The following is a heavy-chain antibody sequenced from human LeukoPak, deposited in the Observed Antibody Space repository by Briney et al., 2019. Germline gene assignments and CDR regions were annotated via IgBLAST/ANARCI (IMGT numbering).Heavy chain of an antibody. V-gene: IGHV3-30*02. CDR3: AKDNLYGLWPLDY. J-gene: IGHJ4*02. D-gene: IGHD5-18*01. Sequence: GGPLRLSCAASGFTFSSYGMHWVRQAPGKGLEWVAFIRYDGSNKYCADSVKGRFTISRDNSKNTLYLQMNSLRAEDTAVYYCAKDNLYGLWPLDYWGQGTLVTVSS. CDR1: GFTFSSYG. CDR2: IRYDGSNK.